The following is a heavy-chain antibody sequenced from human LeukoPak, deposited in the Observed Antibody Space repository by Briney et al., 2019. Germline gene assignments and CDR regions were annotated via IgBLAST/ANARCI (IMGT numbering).Heavy chain of an antibody. V-gene: IGHV4-59*01. D-gene: IGHD6-6*01. Sequence: SETLSLTCTVSGASISGYYWSWIRQPPGKGLEWIGYIFHTGSTNYNPSLKSRLTISIDTSKNQFSLKLRSVTAADTAVYYCAKDGRGAARHFMDVWGKGTTVTVSS. CDR2: IFHTGST. J-gene: IGHJ6*03. CDR1: GASISGYY. CDR3: AKDGRGAARHFMDV.